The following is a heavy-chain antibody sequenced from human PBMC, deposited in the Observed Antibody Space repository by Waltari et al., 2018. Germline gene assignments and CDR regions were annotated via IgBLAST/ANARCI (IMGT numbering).Heavy chain of an antibody. CDR3: ARHNGPSAYYYGWFDP. J-gene: IGHJ5*02. CDR1: GHSFASYW. D-gene: IGHD3-10*01. Sequence: EVQLVQSGAEVKKPGESLKISCKGSGHSFASYWIGWLRQMPGKGLEWMGIIYPGDSDPRYSPSFQGQVTISADNSSSTAYLQWSSLQASDTAMYYCARHNGPSAYYYGWFDPWGQGTLVTVSS. V-gene: IGHV5-51*01. CDR2: IYPGDSDP.